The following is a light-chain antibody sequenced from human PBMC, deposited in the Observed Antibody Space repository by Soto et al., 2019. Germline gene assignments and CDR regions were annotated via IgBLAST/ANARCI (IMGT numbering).Light chain of an antibody. CDR1: QSISSY. Sequence: DIQMTQSPSSLSASVGDRVTITCRASQSISSYLNWYQQKPGKAPKLLIYAASSLQSAVPSRFSGSGSGTYFTLTISSLQPEDFATYYCQQSYSTPLTFGGGTKV. J-gene: IGKJ4*01. V-gene: IGKV1-39*01. CDR2: AAS. CDR3: QQSYSTPLT.